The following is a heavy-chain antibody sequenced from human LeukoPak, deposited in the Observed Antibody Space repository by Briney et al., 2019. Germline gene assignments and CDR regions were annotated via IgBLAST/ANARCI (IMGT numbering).Heavy chain of an antibody. CDR2: ISSSGSTI. Sequence: GGSLRLSCAASGFTFSSYEMNWVRQAPGKGLEWVSYISSSGSTIYYADSVKGRFTISRDNAKNSLYLQMNSLRAEDTAVYYCAKDRASGDYVWGSYRDWGQGTLVTVSS. V-gene: IGHV3-48*03. CDR3: AKDRASGDYVWGSYRD. CDR1: GFTFSSYE. D-gene: IGHD3-16*02. J-gene: IGHJ4*02.